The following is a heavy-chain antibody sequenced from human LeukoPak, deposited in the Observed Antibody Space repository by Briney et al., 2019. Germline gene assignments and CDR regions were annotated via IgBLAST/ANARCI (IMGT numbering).Heavy chain of an antibody. V-gene: IGHV4-4*07. D-gene: IGHD3-3*01. CDR1: GGSISSYY. Sequence: SETLSLTCSVSGGSISSYYWSWIRQPAGKGREWIGRIYTTGNPDYNPSLKSRVTMSVDTSKNQCSLNLSSVTAADTAVYYCARDARGWSGFDYWGQGTLVTVSS. J-gene: IGHJ4*02. CDR2: IYTTGNP. CDR3: ARDARGWSGFDY.